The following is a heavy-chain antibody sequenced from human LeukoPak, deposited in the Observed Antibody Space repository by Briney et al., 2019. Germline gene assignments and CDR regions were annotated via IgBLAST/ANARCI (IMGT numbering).Heavy chain of an antibody. V-gene: IGHV3-11*04. CDR2: ISGSGSSI. CDR1: GFTFSDYY. D-gene: IGHD4-17*01. CDR3: ARSLVTTRKSYIY. J-gene: IGHJ4*02. Sequence: GGSLRLSCAASGFTFSDYYMTWIRQAPGKGLEWVSYISGSGSSIYYADSVKGRFTISRDNTKNSLYLQMNSLRAEDTAVYYCARSLVTTRKSYIYWGQGTLVTVSS.